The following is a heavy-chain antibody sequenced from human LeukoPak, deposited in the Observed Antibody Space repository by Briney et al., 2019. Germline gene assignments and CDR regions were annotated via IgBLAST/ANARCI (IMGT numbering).Heavy chain of an antibody. CDR1: GYTFSGYY. CDR2: INPKSGGT. V-gene: IGHV1-2*02. Sequence: ASVNLSCQASGYTFSGYYMLWVRQAPGQGLEWMGWINPKSGGTKYAQKFQGRVTMTRDTSINTAYMELSSLRSDDTAVYYCASDNTSWFDLWGQGTLVTVSS. D-gene: IGHD3-16*01. CDR3: ASDNTSWFDL. J-gene: IGHJ5*02.